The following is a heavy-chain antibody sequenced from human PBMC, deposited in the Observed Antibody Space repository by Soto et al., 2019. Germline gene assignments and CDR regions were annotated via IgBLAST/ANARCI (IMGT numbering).Heavy chain of an antibody. D-gene: IGHD2-2*01. Sequence: PGESLKISCKGSGYSFTSYWISWVRQMPGKGLEWMGRIDPSDSYTNYSPSFQGHVTISADKSISTAYLQWSSLKASDTAMYYCASTVPAGINYYYYGMDVWGQGTTVTVSS. CDR3: ASTVPAGINYYYYGMDV. J-gene: IGHJ6*02. CDR2: IDPSDSYT. CDR1: GYSFTSYW. V-gene: IGHV5-10-1*01.